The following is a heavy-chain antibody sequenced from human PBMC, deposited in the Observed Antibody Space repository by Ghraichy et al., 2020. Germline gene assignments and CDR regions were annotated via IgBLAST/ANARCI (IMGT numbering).Heavy chain of an antibody. CDR1: GGSFNYYY. CDR3: ARDSLGSGYYWFDP. Sequence: SETLSLTFSVSGGSFNYYYWSWIRQPPGKGLEYIGYISYSGSTNYNPSLQSRATISLDTSKNQFSLKLTSVTAADTAVYYCARDSLGSGYYWFDPWGQGTLVTVSS. CDR2: ISYSGST. D-gene: IGHD3-3*01. V-gene: IGHV4-59*01. J-gene: IGHJ5*02.